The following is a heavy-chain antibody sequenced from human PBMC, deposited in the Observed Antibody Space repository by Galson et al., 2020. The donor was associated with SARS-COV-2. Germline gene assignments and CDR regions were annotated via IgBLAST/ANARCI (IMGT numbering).Heavy chain of an antibody. CDR1: GFTFRDYY. J-gene: IGHJ3*02. CDR3: ATSWYGAFHI. Sequence: GGSLRLSCAASGFTFRDYYMSWIRQAPGQGLEWVSYISSSSDYTNYPDSVKGRFTISRDNAKNSLYLQMNSLRVEDTAVYYCATSWYGAFHIWGQGTMVTVSS. V-gene: IGHV3-11*06. D-gene: IGHD6-13*01. CDR2: ISSSSDYT.